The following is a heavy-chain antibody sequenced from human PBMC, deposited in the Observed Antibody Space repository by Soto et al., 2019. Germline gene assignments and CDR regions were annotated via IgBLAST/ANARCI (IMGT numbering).Heavy chain of an antibody. CDR1: GGTSSSWY. Sequence: SETLSLTCTVSGGTSSSWYWSWIRQPPGKGLEWIGYIYYSGSTNYNPSLKSRVTISVDTSKNQFSLKLSSVTAADTAVYYCARLISRWHIRYEAFYFDYWGQGTLVTVSS. D-gene: IGHD6-13*01. CDR2: IYYSGST. V-gene: IGHV4-59*01. J-gene: IGHJ4*02. CDR3: ARLISRWHIRYEAFYFDY.